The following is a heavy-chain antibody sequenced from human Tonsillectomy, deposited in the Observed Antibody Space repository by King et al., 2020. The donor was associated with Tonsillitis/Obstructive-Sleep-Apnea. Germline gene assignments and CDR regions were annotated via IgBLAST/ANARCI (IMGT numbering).Heavy chain of an antibody. CDR2: INTNTGNP. J-gene: IGHJ6*03. CDR1: GYTFTDYP. D-gene: IGHD2-2*02. V-gene: IGHV7-4-1*02. Sequence: VQLVESGSELKKPGASVKVSCKASGYTFTDYPMNWVRQAPGQGLEWMGWINTNTGNPTYAQGFTGRFVFSLDTSVSTAYLQISSLKAEDTAVYYCASDDEIPVASYYSYYIDVWGKGTTVTVSS. CDR3: ASDDEIPVASYYSYYIDV.